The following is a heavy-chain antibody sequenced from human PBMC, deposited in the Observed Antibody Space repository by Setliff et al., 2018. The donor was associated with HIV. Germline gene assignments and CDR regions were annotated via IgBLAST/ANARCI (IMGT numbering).Heavy chain of an antibody. CDR3: AGAVDEYYFDY. J-gene: IGHJ4*02. D-gene: IGHD2-15*01. CDR2: IIPIFGTA. V-gene: IGHV1-69*05. CDR1: GGTFSSYA. Sequence: ASVQVSCKASGGTFSSYAISWVRQAPGQGLEWMGGIIPIFGTANYAQKFQGRVTITTDESTSTAYMELSSLRSEDTAVYYCAGAVDEYYFDYWGQGTLVTVSS.